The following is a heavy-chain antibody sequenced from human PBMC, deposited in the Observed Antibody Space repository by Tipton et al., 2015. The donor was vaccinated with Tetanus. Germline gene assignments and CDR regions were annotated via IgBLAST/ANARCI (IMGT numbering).Heavy chain of an antibody. V-gene: IGHV1-2*02. J-gene: IGHJ6*02. D-gene: IGHD4-17*01. CDR3: ASPAKPYDYGDYYYYGMDV. CDR1: GYTFTGYY. Sequence: QMQLVQSGAGVKKPGASVKVSCKASGYTFTGYYMHWVRQAPGQGLEWMGWINPNSGGTNYAQKFQGRVTMTRDTSISTAYMGLSRLRSDDTAVYYCASPAKPYDYGDYYYYGMDVWGQGTTVTVSS. CDR2: INPNSGGT.